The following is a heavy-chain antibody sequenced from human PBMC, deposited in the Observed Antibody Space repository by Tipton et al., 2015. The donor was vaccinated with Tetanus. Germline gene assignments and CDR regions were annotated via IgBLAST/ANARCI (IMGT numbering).Heavy chain of an antibody. Sequence: SLRLSCAGSGFSFRDAGMNWVRQAPGKGLEWVSYISYSSTSIYYADSVKGRFVISRDNAKNSLYLQMNTLRDDDTAVYFCAKRGEARANWFDSWGQGTLVTVSS. J-gene: IGHJ5*01. V-gene: IGHV3-48*02. D-gene: IGHD2-21*01. CDR2: ISYSSTSI. CDR1: GFSFRDAG. CDR3: AKRGEARANWFDS.